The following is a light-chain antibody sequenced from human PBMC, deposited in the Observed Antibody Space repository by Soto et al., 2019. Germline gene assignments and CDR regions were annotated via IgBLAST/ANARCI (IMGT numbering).Light chain of an antibody. J-gene: IGLJ2*01. CDR1: SSDIGRYNY. V-gene: IGLV2-14*03. CDR2: DVT. Sequence: QSALTQPASVSGSPGQSITISCTGTSSDIGRYNYVSWYQQHPGKAPKVMIYDVTSRPSGVSNRFSGSKSGNTASLTISGLQAEDEADYYCSSYTSSSTVVFGGGTQLTVL. CDR3: SSYTSSSTVV.